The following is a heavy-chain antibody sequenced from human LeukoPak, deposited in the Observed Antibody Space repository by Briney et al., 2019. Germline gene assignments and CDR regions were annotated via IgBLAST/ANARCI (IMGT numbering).Heavy chain of an antibody. J-gene: IGHJ6*03. CDR2: MNPNSGNT. V-gene: IGHV1-8*03. Sequence: ASVKVSCKASGYTFTGYYMHWVRQAPGQRLELMGWMNPNSGNTGYAQEFQGRVTITRNTSISTAYMELSSLRSEDTAVYYCARGPPSHYGSGSYYYYYYMDVWGKGTTVTVSS. CDR1: GYTFTGYY. D-gene: IGHD3-10*01. CDR3: ARGPPSHYGSGSYYYYYYMDV.